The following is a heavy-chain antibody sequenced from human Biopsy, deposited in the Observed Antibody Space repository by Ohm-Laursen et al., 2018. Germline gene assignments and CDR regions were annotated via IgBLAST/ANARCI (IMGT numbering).Heavy chain of an antibody. CDR3: ARHGSQGYCTGGSCVDY. V-gene: IGHV4-39*01. D-gene: IGHD2-15*01. CDR1: GGSISSNYYY. Sequence: SETLSLTCTVSGGSISSNYYYWGWIRQPPGKGLEWIGSIYYRGNTNYNPSLKSRVTISVDKSKNQFSLKLSSATAADTAVFYCARHGSQGYCTGGSCVDYWGQGALVTVSS. CDR2: IYYRGNT. J-gene: IGHJ4*02.